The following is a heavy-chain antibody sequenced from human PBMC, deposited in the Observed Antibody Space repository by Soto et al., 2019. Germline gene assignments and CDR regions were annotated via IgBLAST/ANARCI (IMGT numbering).Heavy chain of an antibody. CDR2: IYYSGST. CDR1: GGSISSGDYY. D-gene: IGHD1-1*01. V-gene: IGHV4-30-4*01. J-gene: IGHJ5*01. CDR3: ARGLERATSKNWFDS. Sequence: SETLSLTCTVSGGSISSGDYYWSWIRQPPGKGLEWIGYIYYSGSTYYNPSLKSRVTISVDTSKNQFSLKLSSVTAADTAVYYCARGLERATSKNWFDSWGQGTQVTVSS.